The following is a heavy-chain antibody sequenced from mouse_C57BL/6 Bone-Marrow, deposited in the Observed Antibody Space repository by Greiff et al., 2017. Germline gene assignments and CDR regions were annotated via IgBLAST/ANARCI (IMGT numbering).Heavy chain of an antibody. CDR2: IYPGSGNT. CDR1: GYTFTDYY. D-gene: IGHD2-14*01. CDR3: ASSRYSWFAY. Sequence: VQLQQSGAELVRPGASVKLSCKASGYTFTDYYINWVKQRPGQGLEWIARIYPGSGNTYYNGKFKCKATLTADKSSSTAYMLLSSLTSEDSAVYFYASSRYSWFAYWGQGTLVTVSA. V-gene: IGHV1-76*01. J-gene: IGHJ3*01.